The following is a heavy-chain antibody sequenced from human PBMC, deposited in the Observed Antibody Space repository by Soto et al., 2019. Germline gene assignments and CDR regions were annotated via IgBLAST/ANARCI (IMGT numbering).Heavy chain of an antibody. CDR1: GGTFSSYW. J-gene: IGHJ4*02. CDR3: ARPPVTIFGVVTPFDY. V-gene: IGHV5-51*01. Sequence: ASVKVSCKASGGTFSSYWIGWVRQMPGKGLEWMGIIYPGDSDTRYSPSFQGQVTISADKSISTAYLQWSSLKASDTAMYYCARPPVTIFGVVTPFDYWGQGTLVTVSS. D-gene: IGHD3-3*01. CDR2: IYPGDSDT.